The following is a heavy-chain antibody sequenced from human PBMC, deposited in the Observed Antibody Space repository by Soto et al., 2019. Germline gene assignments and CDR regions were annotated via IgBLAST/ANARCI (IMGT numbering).Heavy chain of an antibody. CDR3: ARVAVAGYFDY. V-gene: IGHV1-69*13. CDR2: IIPIFGTA. Sequence: SVKLSCKASGCTFSSYAISWVRQAPGQGLEWMGGIIPIFGTANYAQKFQGRVTITADESTSTAYMELSSLRSEDTAVYYCARVAVAGYFDYWGQGTLVTVSS. J-gene: IGHJ4*02. CDR1: GCTFSSYA. D-gene: IGHD6-19*01.